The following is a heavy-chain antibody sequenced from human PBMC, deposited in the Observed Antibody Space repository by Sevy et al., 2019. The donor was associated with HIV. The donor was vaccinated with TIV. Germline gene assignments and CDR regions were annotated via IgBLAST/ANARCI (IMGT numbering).Heavy chain of an antibody. CDR2: ISGSGGST. J-gene: IGHJ4*02. CDR1: GFTFSSYA. CDR3: ANGFSGSAYAINFDY. D-gene: IGHD5-12*01. Sequence: GGSLRLSCAASGFTFSSYAMSWVRQAPGKGLEWVSAISGSGGSTYYADSVKGRFTISRDNSKSTLYLQMNSLRAEDTAVYYCANGFSGSAYAINFDYWGQGTLVTVSS. V-gene: IGHV3-23*01.